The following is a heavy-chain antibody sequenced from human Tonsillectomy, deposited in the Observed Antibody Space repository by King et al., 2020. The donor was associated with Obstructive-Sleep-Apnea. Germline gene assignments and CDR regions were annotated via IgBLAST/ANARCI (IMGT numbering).Heavy chain of an antibody. CDR1: GFTFGDYA. D-gene: IGHD6-19*01. Sequence: VQLVESGGGLVQPGRSLRLSCTASGFTFGDYAMSWFRQAPGKGLEWVGCIRSKAYGGTTEYAASVKGRFTISRDDSKSIAYLQMNSLKTEDTAVDYCTREDGPVAVAGTWALDYWGQGTLVTVSS. CDR2: IRSKAYGGTT. V-gene: IGHV3-49*03. CDR3: TREDGPVAVAGTWALDY. J-gene: IGHJ4*02.